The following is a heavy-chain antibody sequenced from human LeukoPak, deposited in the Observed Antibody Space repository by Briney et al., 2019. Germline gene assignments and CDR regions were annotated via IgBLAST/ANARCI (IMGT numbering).Heavy chain of an antibody. CDR3: ARDQGRYCSGGSCSLFDY. D-gene: IGHD2-15*01. V-gene: IGHV3-21*01. CDR1: GFTFSSYS. CDR2: ISSSSSYI. J-gene: IGHJ4*02. Sequence: KPGGSLRLSCAASGFTFSSYSMNWVRQAPGKGLEWVSSISSSSSYIYYADSLKGRFTISRHNAKNSLYLQMNSLRAEDTAVYYCARDQGRYCSGGSCSLFDYWGQGTLVTVSS.